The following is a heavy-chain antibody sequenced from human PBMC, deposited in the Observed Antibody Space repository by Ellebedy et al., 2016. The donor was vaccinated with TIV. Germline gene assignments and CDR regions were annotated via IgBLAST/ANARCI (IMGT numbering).Heavy chain of an antibody. Sequence: GESLKISCAASEFTFNWHGMHWVRQTPGKGLAWVAVISHDGRNEDYADSVRGRFTISRDNSKNTLYLQMNSLRLEDTAVYYCAKARNNQLYGFDIWGQGTMVTVSS. V-gene: IGHV3-30*01. CDR2: ISHDGRNE. J-gene: IGHJ3*02. D-gene: IGHD1-14*01. CDR1: EFTFNWHG. CDR3: AKARNNQLYGFDI.